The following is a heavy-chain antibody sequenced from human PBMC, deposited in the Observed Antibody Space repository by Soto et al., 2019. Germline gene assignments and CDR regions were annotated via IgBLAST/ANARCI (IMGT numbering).Heavy chain of an antibody. CDR3: ARDPANLALAVAYFDS. CDR1: GFSITNSFY. D-gene: IGHD2-15*01. Sequence: SETQSLTCRVSGFSITNSFYWGWIRQSPEKGLEWIGSISHTGRTSYNPSLKSRVSISVDTSKNQFSLTLTSVTAADTAVYYCARDPANLALAVAYFDSWGQGTLVTVSS. V-gene: IGHV4-38-2*02. J-gene: IGHJ4*02. CDR2: ISHTGRT.